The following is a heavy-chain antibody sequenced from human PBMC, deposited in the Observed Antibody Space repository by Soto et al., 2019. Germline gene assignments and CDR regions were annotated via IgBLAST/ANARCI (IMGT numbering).Heavy chain of an antibody. J-gene: IGHJ6*02. D-gene: IGHD6-6*01. V-gene: IGHV1-69*06. CDR3: ASNIAARPEHQTVYYYYYGMDV. Sequence: SVKVSCKASGGTFSSYAISWVRQAPGQGLEWMGGIIPIFGTANYAQKFQGRVTITADKSTSTAYMELSSLRSEDTAVYYCASNIAARPEHQTVYYYYYGMDVWG. CDR2: IIPIFGTA. CDR1: GGTFSSYA.